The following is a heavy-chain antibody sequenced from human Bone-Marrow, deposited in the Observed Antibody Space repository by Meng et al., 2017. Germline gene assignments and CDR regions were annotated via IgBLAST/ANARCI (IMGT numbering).Heavy chain of an antibody. CDR2: ISTYSGYA. Sequence: ASVKVSCKASGYTFSNYDITWVRQAPGQGPEWMGWISTYSGYANYAQKFQGRVTMTRNTSISTAYMELSSLRSEDTAVYYCARGNAVYYYGSGVLFDPWGQGTLVTVSS. CDR1: GYTFSNYD. V-gene: IGHV1-8*02. D-gene: IGHD3-10*01. CDR3: ARGNAVYYYGSGVLFDP. J-gene: IGHJ5*02.